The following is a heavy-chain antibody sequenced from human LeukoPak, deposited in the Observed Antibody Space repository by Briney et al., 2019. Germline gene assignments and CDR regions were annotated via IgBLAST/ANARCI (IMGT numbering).Heavy chain of an antibody. Sequence: PGRSLRLSCAASGFTFSSYGMHWVRQAPGKGLEWVAVIWYDGSNKYYADSVKGRFTISRDNSKNTLYLQMNSLRAEDTAVYYRASVCSSTSCSENFDYWGQGTLVTVSS. CDR3: ASVCSSTSCSENFDY. CDR1: GFTFSSYG. CDR2: IWYDGSNK. J-gene: IGHJ4*02. D-gene: IGHD2-2*01. V-gene: IGHV3-33*01.